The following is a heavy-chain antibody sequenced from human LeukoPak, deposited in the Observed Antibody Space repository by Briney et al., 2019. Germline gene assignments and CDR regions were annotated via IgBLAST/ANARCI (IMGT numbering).Heavy chain of an antibody. CDR1: GGSIRSSYYY. V-gene: IGHV4-39*02. CDR2: IYDSGST. CDR3: ARDGYSYGLSRAYYFDY. D-gene: IGHD5-18*01. Sequence: SETLSLTCTVSGGSIRSSYYYWGWIRQPPGKGLEWIGSIYDSGSTYYNPSLKSRVTISVDTSKNQFSLKLSSVTAADTAVYYCARDGYSYGLSRAYYFDYWGQGTLVTVSS. J-gene: IGHJ4*02.